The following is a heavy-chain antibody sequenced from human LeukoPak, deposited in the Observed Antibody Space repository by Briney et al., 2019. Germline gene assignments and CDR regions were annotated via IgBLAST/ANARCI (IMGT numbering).Heavy chain of an antibody. Sequence: SETLSLTCTVSGESINSDYWSWIRQPPGKGLEWIGYVYYSGSTNYNPSLHSRVTISVDTSKNQFSLKLSSVTAADTAVYSCACYDSSGFATAGNWFDPWGQGTLVSVSS. J-gene: IGHJ5*02. CDR3: ACYDSSGFATAGNWFDP. CDR2: VYYSGST. D-gene: IGHD3-22*01. CDR1: GESINSDY. V-gene: IGHV4-59*12.